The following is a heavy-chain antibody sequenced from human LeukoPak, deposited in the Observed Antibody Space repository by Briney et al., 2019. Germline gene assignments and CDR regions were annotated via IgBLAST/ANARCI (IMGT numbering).Heavy chain of an antibody. CDR3: ARGGLRGYYDSSGSYYYGMDV. CDR2: IYYSGST. J-gene: IGHJ6*02. CDR1: GGSISSYY. D-gene: IGHD3-22*01. V-gene: IGHV4-59*01. Sequence: SETLSLTCTVSGGSISSYYWSWIRQPPGKGLEWIGYIYYSGSTNYNPSLKSRVTISVDTSKNQFSLKLSSVTAADTAVYYCARGGLRGYYDSSGSYYYGMDVWGQGTTVTVSS.